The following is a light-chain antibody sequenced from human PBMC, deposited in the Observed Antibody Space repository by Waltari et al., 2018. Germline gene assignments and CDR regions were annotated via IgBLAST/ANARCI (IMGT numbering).Light chain of an antibody. CDR1: SSNIGAGYD. CDR3: QSYDIGLSVSWV. Sequence: QSVLTQPPSVSGAPGHRVTISCTGTSSNIGAGYDVHWYQHLTGTAPKLLIYRNTTRPSGVPDRFSASKSGTSVSLAITGLQAEDEADYYCQSYDIGLSVSWVFGTGTKVTVL. V-gene: IGLV1-40*01. CDR2: RNT. J-gene: IGLJ1*01.